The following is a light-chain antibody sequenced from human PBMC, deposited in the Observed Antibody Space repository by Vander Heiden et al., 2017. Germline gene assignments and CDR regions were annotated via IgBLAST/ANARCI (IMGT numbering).Light chain of an antibody. CDR2: SNN. Sequence: QSVLTQPPSASGTPGQRVTIACSGSSSNIGSNTVNWYQQPPATAPKLLIYSNNQRHSGVPDRFSGSKSGTSASLAISGLQSEDEADYYCAAWDDSLNGWVFGGGTKRTVL. CDR3: AAWDDSLNGWV. J-gene: IGLJ3*02. V-gene: IGLV1-44*01. CDR1: SSNIGSNT.